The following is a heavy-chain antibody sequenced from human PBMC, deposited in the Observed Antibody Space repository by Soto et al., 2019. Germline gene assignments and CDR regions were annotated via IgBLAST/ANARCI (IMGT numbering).Heavy chain of an antibody. D-gene: IGHD4-17*01. J-gene: IGHJ4*02. Sequence: ASMKVSCKVSGYTLTELSMHWVRQAPGKGLEWMGGFDPEDGETIYAQKFQGRVTMTEDTSTDTAYMELSSLRSEDTAVYYCATDDYGDYMMNYWGQGTLVTVSS. CDR2: FDPEDGET. CDR3: ATDDYGDYMMNY. V-gene: IGHV1-24*01. CDR1: GYTLTELS.